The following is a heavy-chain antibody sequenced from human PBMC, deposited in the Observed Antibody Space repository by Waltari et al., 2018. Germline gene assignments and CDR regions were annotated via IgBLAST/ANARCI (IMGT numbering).Heavy chain of an antibody. CDR3: ARKDFWRATDY. D-gene: IGHD3-3*01. CDR1: GGSFSGYY. Sequence: QVQLQQWGAGLLKPSETLSLTCAVYGGSFSGYYWSWIHQPPGKGLEWIGEINHSGSTNYNTSLKSRVTISVDTSKNQFSLKLSSVTAADMAVYYCARKDFWRATDYWGQGTLVTVSS. V-gene: IGHV4-34*01. CDR2: INHSGST. J-gene: IGHJ4*02.